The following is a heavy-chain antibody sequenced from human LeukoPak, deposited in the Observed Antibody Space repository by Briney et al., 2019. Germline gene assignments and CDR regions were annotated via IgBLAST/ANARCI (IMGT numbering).Heavy chain of an antibody. Sequence: QTGGSLRLSCAASGFTFRNYVIHWVRQAPGKGLEWVAVTSSDLNVKLYADSVKGRFTISRDISRSTLYLQMNSLRPEDTAIYYCAREGYYGSGSPPSLYFDYWGQGTLVTVSS. J-gene: IGHJ4*02. CDR2: TSSDLNVK. CDR3: AREGYYGSGSPPSLYFDY. D-gene: IGHD3-10*01. V-gene: IGHV3-30-3*01. CDR1: GFTFRNYV.